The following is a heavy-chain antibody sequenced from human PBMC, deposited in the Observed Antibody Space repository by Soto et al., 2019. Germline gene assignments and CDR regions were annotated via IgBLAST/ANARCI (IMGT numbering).Heavy chain of an antibody. CDR3: ARPKGTYSSGYYYFDF. D-gene: IGHD6-19*01. J-gene: IGHJ4*02. CDR2: IIPLFGTA. Sequence: QVQLEQSGAEVKQPGSSVRVSCKTSGGTFSTYAINWVRQAPGQGFEWMGAIIPLFGTADYSQKFQGRVIITADESTSTAYMELSSLRSDDTAVYFCARPKGTYSSGYYYFDFWGQGTLVTVSS. V-gene: IGHV1-69*01. CDR1: GGTFSTYA.